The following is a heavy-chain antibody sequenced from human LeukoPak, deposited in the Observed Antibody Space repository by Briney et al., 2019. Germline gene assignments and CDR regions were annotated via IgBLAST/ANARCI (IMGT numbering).Heavy chain of an antibody. Sequence: PGGSLRLSCAASGFTFSSYWMSWVRQAPGKGLEWVANIKQDGSEKYYVDSVKGRFTISRDNAKNSLYLLMNSLRAEDTAVYYCARGFRGWYAEGFDYWGQGTLVTVSS. CDR3: ARGFRGWYAEGFDY. V-gene: IGHV3-7*01. CDR2: IKQDGSEK. J-gene: IGHJ4*02. D-gene: IGHD6-19*01. CDR1: GFTFSSYW.